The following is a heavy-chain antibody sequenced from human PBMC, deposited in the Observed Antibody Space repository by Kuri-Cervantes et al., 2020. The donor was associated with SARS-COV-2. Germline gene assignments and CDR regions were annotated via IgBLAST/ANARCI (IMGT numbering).Heavy chain of an antibody. Sequence: SETLSLTCTVSGYSITNYYWSWIRQPPGKGLEWIGYVYYTGSPNYKPSLESRVTMSVDTSKNRSSLKLNSVTVAEKAVYYCAREGPYGSGSYFDYWGQGTLVTVSS. D-gene: IGHD3-10*01. CDR2: VYYTGSP. J-gene: IGHJ4*02. V-gene: IGHV4-59*01. CDR3: AREGPYGSGSYFDY. CDR1: GYSITNYY.